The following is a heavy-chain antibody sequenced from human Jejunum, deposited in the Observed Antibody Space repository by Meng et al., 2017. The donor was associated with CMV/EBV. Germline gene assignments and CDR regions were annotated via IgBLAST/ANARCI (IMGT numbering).Heavy chain of an antibody. Sequence: SGVTFSDHYMDWFRQAPGRGLEWVSRIKDKSTGYITQDAASVKGRFTISRDDSNNSLYLQRNSLKTEDAAVYFCAGDSMKGGGFDYWGRGTLVTVSS. D-gene: IGHD3-10*01. CDR3: AGDSMKGGGFDY. CDR1: GVTFSDHY. V-gene: IGHV3-72*01. J-gene: IGHJ4*02. CDR2: IKDKSTGYIT.